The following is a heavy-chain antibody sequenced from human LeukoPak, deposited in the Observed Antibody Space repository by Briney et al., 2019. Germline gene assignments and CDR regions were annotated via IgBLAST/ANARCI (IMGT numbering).Heavy chain of an antibody. J-gene: IGHJ4*02. CDR3: ARGESYRFDY. V-gene: IGHV3-66*02. CDR2: LYIGGNT. CDR1: GLTVNNNY. D-gene: IGHD3-16*01. Sequence: GGSLRLSCAASGLTVNNNYMNWVRQAPGKGLEWVSALYIGGNTYYADSVRGRFTISRDNSKNTLYLQMNSLRVEDTAVYYCARGESYRFDYWGQGTLVTVSS.